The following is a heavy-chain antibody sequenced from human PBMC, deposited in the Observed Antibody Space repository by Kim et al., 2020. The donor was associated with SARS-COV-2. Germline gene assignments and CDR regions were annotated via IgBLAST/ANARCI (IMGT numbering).Heavy chain of an antibody. CDR2: NK. V-gene: IGHV3-30*01. J-gene: IGHJ4*02. CDR3: ARDSSSWYLGY. D-gene: IGHD6-13*01. Sequence: NKYYADSVKGRFTLSRDNSKNTLYLQMNSLRAEDTAVYYCARDSSSWYLGYWGQGTLVTVSS.